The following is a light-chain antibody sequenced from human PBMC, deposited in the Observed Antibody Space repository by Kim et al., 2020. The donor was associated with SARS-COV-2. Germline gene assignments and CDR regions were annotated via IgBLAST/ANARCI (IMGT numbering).Light chain of an antibody. Sequence: VSPGERATLSCRASQSVSDNLAWYQQKPGQAPRLLLYGASTRATGIPARFSGSGSGTEFTLTISSLQSEDFAVYYCQQYSKRPPYTFGQGTKVEIK. J-gene: IGKJ2*01. CDR3: QQYSKRPPYT. CDR1: QSVSDN. CDR2: GAS. V-gene: IGKV3-15*01.